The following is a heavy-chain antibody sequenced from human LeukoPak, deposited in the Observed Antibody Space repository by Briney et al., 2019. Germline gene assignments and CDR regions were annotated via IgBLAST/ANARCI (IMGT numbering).Heavy chain of an antibody. CDR1: GGSLSSYY. Sequence: SETLSLTCTVSGGSLSSYYWSWIRQPPGKGLEWIGYIYYSGSTNYNPSPKSRVTISVDTSKNQFSLKLSSVTAADTAVYYCARVGQQLVSGSYYFDYWGQGTLVTVSS. J-gene: IGHJ4*02. V-gene: IGHV4-59*01. D-gene: IGHD6-13*01. CDR3: ARVGQQLVSGSYYFDY. CDR2: IYYSGST.